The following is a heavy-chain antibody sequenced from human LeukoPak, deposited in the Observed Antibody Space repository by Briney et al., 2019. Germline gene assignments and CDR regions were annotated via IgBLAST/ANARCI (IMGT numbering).Heavy chain of an antibody. V-gene: IGHV3-33*01. CDR2: IWYDGSNK. CDR3: ARDRSYYYDSSGYFWY. Sequence: PGGSLRLSCAASGFTFSSYGMHWVRQAPGKGLEWVAVIWYDGSNKYYADSGKGRFTISRGNSKNTLYLQMNSLRAEDTAVYYCARDRSYYYDSSGYFWYWGQGTLVTVSS. D-gene: IGHD3-22*01. CDR1: GFTFSSYG. J-gene: IGHJ4*02.